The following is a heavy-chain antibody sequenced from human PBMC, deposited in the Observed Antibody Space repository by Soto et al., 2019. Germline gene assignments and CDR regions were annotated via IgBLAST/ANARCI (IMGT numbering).Heavy chain of an antibody. J-gene: IGHJ5*02. D-gene: IGHD2-21*01. CDR2: AHHSGRT. CDR1: GDSMSSSNW. CDR3: CELDP. Sequence: SETLSLTCTVSGDSMSSSNWWNWVRQPPGKGLEWIGEAHHSGRTNYNPSLKTRVTISVDRSQNLFSLKLASVTAADTAVYYDCELDPWGQGTLVTVSS. V-gene: IGHV4-4*02.